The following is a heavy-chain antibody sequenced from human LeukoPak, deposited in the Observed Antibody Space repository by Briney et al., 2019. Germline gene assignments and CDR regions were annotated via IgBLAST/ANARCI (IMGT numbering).Heavy chain of an antibody. Sequence: GGSLRLSCTVSGFTVSSNSMSWVRQAPGKGLEWVSFIYSDNTHYSDSVKGRFTISRDNSKNTLYLQMNSLRAEDTAVYYCAKDDNYIRFLSWGQGTLVTVSS. V-gene: IGHV3-53*01. CDR3: AKDDNYIRFLS. D-gene: IGHD3-16*01. CDR2: IYSDNT. CDR1: GFTVSSNS. J-gene: IGHJ5*02.